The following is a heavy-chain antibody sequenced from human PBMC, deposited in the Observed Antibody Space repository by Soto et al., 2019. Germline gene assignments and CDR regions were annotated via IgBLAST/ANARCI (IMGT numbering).Heavy chain of an antibody. CDR1: GFTFSSYW. D-gene: IGHD2-15*01. CDR2: IKQDGSEK. V-gene: IGHV3-7*05. Sequence: GGSLRLSCAASGFTFSSYWMSWVRQAPGKGLEWVANIKQDGSEKYYVDSVKGRFTISRDNAKNSLYLQMNSLRAEDTAVYYCARVRYCSGGSCYSTSLFDYWGQGTLVTVSS. J-gene: IGHJ4*02. CDR3: ARVRYCSGGSCYSTSLFDY.